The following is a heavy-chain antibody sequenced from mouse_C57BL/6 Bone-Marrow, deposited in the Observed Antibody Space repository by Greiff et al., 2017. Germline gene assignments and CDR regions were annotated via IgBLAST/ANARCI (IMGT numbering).Heavy chain of an antibody. D-gene: IGHD1-1*01. V-gene: IGHV5-9*01. Sequence: DVKLVESGGGLVKPGGSLKLSCAASGFTFSSYTMSWVRQTPEKRLQWVAAISGGGGNTYYPDSVKGQFTISRDNDKNILYLQMSSLRSEDTALYYCSRQVTTVLATKYFDVWGTGTTVTVSS. J-gene: IGHJ1*03. CDR1: GFTFSSYT. CDR3: SRQVTTVLATKYFDV. CDR2: ISGGGGNT.